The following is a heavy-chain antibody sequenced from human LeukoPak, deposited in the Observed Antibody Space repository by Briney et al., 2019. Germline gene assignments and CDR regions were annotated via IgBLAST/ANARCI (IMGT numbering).Heavy chain of an antibody. CDR1: GGSISSSSYY. CDR3: ARGYYCSSTSCYSD. J-gene: IGHJ4*02. D-gene: IGHD2-2*02. Sequence: SETLSLTCTVSGGSISSSSYYWGWIRQPPGKGLEWIGSIYYSGSTYYNPSLKSRVTISVDTSKNQFSLKLSSVTAADTAVYYCARGYYCSSTSCYSDWGQGTLVTVSS. V-gene: IGHV4-39*01. CDR2: IYYSGST.